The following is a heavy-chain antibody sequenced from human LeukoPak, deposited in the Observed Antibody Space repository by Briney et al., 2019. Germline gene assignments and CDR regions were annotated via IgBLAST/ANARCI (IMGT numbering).Heavy chain of an antibody. CDR2: ISCSGSTI. CDR1: GFTFSDYY. Sequence: GGSLRLSCAASGFTFSDYYMRWLRQAPGKGLEWVSYISCSGSTIYYADSVKGRFTISRENAKNSLYLEMNSLRAEDTAVYYCAIVSYSNYCDYWGRGTLAPVSS. V-gene: IGHV3-11*01. CDR3: AIVSYSNYCDY. J-gene: IGHJ4*02. D-gene: IGHD4-11*01.